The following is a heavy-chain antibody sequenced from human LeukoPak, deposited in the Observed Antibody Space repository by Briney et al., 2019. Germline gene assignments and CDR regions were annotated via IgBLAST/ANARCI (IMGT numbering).Heavy chain of an antibody. CDR2: INTNTGNP. CDR3: ARVRWLQYDYDAFDF. CDR1: GYTFTSYA. V-gene: IGHV7-4-1*02. J-gene: IGHJ3*01. D-gene: IGHD5-24*01. Sequence: ASVKVSCTASGYTFTSYAMNWVRQAPGQGLEWMGWINTNTGNPTYAQGFTGRFVFSLDTSVSTAYLQISSLKAEDTAVYYCARVRWLQYDYDAFDFWGQGTVVSVSS.